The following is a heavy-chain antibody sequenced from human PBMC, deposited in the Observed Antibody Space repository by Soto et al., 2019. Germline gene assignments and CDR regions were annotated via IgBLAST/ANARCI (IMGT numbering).Heavy chain of an antibody. D-gene: IGHD3-16*02. CDR2: ISAYNGNT. CDR3: ARPYYDYVWGSYRLRGMDV. V-gene: IGHV1-18*04. CDR1: GYTFTSYG. Sequence: QVQLVQSGAEVKKPGASVKVSCKASGYTFTSYGISWVRQAPGQGLEWMGWISAYNGNTNYAQKVQGRVTMTTDTSTSTAYMELRSLRSDDTAVYYCARPYYDYVWGSYRLRGMDVWGQGTTVTVSS. J-gene: IGHJ6*02.